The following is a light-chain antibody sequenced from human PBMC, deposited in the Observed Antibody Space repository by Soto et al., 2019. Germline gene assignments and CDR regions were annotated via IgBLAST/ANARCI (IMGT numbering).Light chain of an antibody. Sequence: DIQMTQSPSTLSASVGDRVTITCRASQSISSWLAWYQQKTGKATKLLIYKASSLEGGVPSRFSGSGSGTDFTLTISSXQPDDFATYYCQQYHSYSLTFGGGTKVDIK. J-gene: IGKJ4*01. CDR3: QQYHSYSLT. CDR1: QSISSW. V-gene: IGKV1-5*03. CDR2: KAS.